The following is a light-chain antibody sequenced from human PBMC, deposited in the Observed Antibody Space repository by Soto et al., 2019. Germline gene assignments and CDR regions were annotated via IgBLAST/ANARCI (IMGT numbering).Light chain of an antibody. CDR1: SSNIGAGYE. CDR2: ENN. V-gene: IGLV1-40*01. J-gene: IGLJ1*01. Sequence: QSVLTQPPSVSEAPGQRVTISSTGSSSNIGAGYEAHWYQQVPGTAPKLLTYENNNRPSGVPDRFSGSKSGTSASLAITGLQAEDEAEYYCPSYDSGLSGYVFGTGTKLTVL. CDR3: PSYDSGLSGYV.